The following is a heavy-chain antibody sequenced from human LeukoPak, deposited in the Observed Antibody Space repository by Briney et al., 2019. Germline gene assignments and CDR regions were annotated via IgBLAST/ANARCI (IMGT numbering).Heavy chain of an antibody. Sequence: ASVKVSCKASGYTFTSYDINWVRQATGQGLEWMGWMNPNSGNTGYAQKFQGRVTMTRNTSISTAYMELSSLRSEDTAVYYCARGRLRYFDWLFPYFDYWGQGTLVTVSS. D-gene: IGHD3-9*01. J-gene: IGHJ4*02. CDR3: ARGRLRYFDWLFPYFDY. CDR2: MNPNSGNT. V-gene: IGHV1-8*01. CDR1: GYTFTSYD.